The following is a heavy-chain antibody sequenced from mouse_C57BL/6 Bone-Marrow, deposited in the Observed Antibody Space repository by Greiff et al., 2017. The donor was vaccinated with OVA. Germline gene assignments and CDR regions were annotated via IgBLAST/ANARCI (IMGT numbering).Heavy chain of an antibody. CDR3: AKSGDYDYAMDY. J-gene: IGHJ4*01. CDR2: IWSGGST. CDR1: GFSLTSYG. V-gene: IGHV2-4*01. D-gene: IGHD2-4*01. Sequence: QVQLKESGPGLVQPSQSLSITCTVSGFSLTSYGVHWVRQPPGKGLEWLGVIWSGGSTDYNAAFISRLSISKDNSKSQVFFKMNSLQADDTAIYYCAKSGDYDYAMDYWGQGTSVTVSS.